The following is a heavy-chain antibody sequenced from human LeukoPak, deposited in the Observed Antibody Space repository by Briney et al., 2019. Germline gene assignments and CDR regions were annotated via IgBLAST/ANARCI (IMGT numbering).Heavy chain of an antibody. D-gene: IGHD6-19*01. V-gene: IGHV4-34*01. J-gene: IGHJ4*02. CDR2: INHSGST. Sequence: SETLSLTCAVYGGSFSGYYWSWIRQPPGKGLEWIGEINHSGSTNYNPSLKSRVTISIDTSKNQFYLKLSSVTAVDTAVYYCARWGSGWHYFDYWGQGTLVTVSS. CDR3: ARWGSGWHYFDY. CDR1: GGSFSGYY.